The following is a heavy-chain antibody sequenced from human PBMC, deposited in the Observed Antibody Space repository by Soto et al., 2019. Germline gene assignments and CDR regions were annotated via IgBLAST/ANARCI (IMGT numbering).Heavy chain of an antibody. V-gene: IGHV3-23*01. CDR2: ISGSGGAT. J-gene: IGHJ4*02. CDR3: ARTRTAFYRYYFDS. CDR1: RFTFKDCA. Sequence: GGSLRLSCSTSRFTFKDCAISWVRQAPGKGLEWVSGISGSGGATYYTDSVEGRFTISKDFSKNTVSLQMTGLRVDDTAVYYCARTRTAFYRYYFDSWGQGALVTVSS. D-gene: IGHD2-21*02.